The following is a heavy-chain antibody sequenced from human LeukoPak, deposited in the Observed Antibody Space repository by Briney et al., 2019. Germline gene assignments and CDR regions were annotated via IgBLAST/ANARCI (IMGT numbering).Heavy chain of an antibody. CDR2: IYYSGST. CDR3: ARRGGYCSGGSCELDY. D-gene: IGHD2-15*01. CDR1: GGSISSYS. J-gene: IGHJ4*02. V-gene: IGHV4-59*08. Sequence: ASETLSLTCTVSGGSISSYSWSWIRQPPGKGLEWIGYIYYSGSTNYNPSLKSRVTISVDPSKNQFSLKLSSVTAADTAVYYCARRGGYCSGGSCELDYWGQGTLVTVSS.